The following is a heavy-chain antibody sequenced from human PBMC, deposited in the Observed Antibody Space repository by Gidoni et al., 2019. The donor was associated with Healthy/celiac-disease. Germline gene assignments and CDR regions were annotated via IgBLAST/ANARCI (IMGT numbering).Heavy chain of an antibody. Sequence: EVQLVESGGGLVQTGGSLRLSCAASGFTCSSNWMSWVRQAPGKGLEWGANIKQDGSEKYYVDSVKCRFTISRDKSKNSLYLQMNILRAEDTAVYYCARVRVYQQYYYYMDVWGKGTTVTVSS. CDR1: GFTCSSNW. CDR2: IKQDGSEK. V-gene: IGHV3-7*03. J-gene: IGHJ6*03. D-gene: IGHD2-2*01. CDR3: ARVRVYQQYYYYMDV.